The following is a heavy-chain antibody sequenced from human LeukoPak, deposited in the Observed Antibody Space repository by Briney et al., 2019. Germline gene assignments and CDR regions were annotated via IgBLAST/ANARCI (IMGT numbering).Heavy chain of an antibody. CDR1: GGSISSGGYY. V-gene: IGHV4-31*03. D-gene: IGHD1-26*01. J-gene: IGHJ4*02. CDR3: VRRTSGSYSDY. Sequence: SETLSLTCTVSGGSISSGGYYWSWIRQHPGKGLEWIGYIYYSGSTYYNPSLKSRVTISVDTSKNQFSLKLNSVTAAGTAVYYCVRRTSGSYSDYWGQGTLVTVSS. CDR2: IYYSGST.